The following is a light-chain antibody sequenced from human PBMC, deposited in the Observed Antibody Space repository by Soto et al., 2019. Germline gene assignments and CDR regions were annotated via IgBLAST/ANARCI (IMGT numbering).Light chain of an antibody. CDR3: QQRSNWPPIFT. J-gene: IGKJ3*01. CDR1: QSVSSY. Sequence: EIVLTQSPATLSLSPGERATLSCRASQSVSSYLAWYQQKPGQAPRLLLYDASNRATDIPARFSGSGSGTDFTHTITSLEPEDFAVYSCQQRSNWPPIFTFGPGTKVDFK. V-gene: IGKV3-11*01. CDR2: DAS.